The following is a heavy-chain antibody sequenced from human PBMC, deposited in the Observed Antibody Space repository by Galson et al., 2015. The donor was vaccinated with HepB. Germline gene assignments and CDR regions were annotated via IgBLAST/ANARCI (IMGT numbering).Heavy chain of an antibody. V-gene: IGHV3-33*01. D-gene: IGHD4-17*01. CDR1: GFTFSKYG. Sequence: SLRLSCAASGFTFSKYGIHWVRQAPGRGLEWVAVIWKDGSKTYYADSVKGRFTVSRDNSKNMLYLQMNSLRAEDTAVYYCAAHTADGESTFDFWGQGTLVTVSS. CDR2: IWKDGSKT. CDR3: AAHTADGESTFDF. J-gene: IGHJ4*02.